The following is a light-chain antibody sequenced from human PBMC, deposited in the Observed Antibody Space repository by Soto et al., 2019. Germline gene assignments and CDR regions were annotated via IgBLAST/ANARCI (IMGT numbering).Light chain of an antibody. CDR2: STN. Sequence: QTVVTQEPSFSVSPGGTVTLTCGLSSGSVSASDYPSWYQLTPGQAPRTLIYSTNTRSSGVPDRFSGSILGNKAALTITGAQVDDESDYYCVLYMGGGIWSFGGGTKVTVL. CDR3: VLYMGGGIWS. J-gene: IGLJ2*01. CDR1: SGSVSASDY. V-gene: IGLV8-61*01.